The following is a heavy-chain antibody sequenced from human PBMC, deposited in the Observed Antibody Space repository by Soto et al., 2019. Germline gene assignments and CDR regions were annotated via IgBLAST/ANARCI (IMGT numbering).Heavy chain of an antibody. CDR2: ISGSGGST. V-gene: IGHV3-23*01. CDR3: AKAPGGSPEEYFDY. Sequence: WGCLRRSSTASGFNLISYSLYQGPRAPGKGLEWVSAISGSGGSTYYADSVKGRFTISRDNSKNTLYLQMNSLRAEDTAVYYCAKAPGGSPEEYFDYWGQGTLVTVSS. J-gene: IGHJ4*02. CDR1: GFNLISYS. D-gene: IGHD1-26*01.